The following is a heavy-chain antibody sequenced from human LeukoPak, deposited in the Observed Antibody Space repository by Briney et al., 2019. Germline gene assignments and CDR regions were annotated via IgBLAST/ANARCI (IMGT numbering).Heavy chain of an antibody. Sequence: PSGTLSLTCAVSGDSVSSSNWWTWVRQPPGKGLQWIGEIYHSGNTNYNPSLTSRVTISVDKSKNQFSLKVSSVTAADTAVYYCARMRQMATNGGYHFDYWGQGTLVTVSS. V-gene: IGHV4-4*02. CDR3: ARMRQMATNGGYHFDY. CDR2: IYHSGNT. J-gene: IGHJ4*02. D-gene: IGHD5-24*01. CDR1: GDSVSSSNW.